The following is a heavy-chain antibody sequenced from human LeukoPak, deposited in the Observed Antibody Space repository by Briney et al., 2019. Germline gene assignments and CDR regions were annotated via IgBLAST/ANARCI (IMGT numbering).Heavy chain of an antibody. CDR2: IIPIFGTA. D-gene: IGHD3-22*01. V-gene: IGHV1-69*06. Sequence: SVKVSCKASGYTFTSYYMHWVRQAPGQGLEWMGGIIPIFGTANYAQKFQGRVTITADKSTSTAYMELSSLRSEDTAVYYCASPYYYDSSVGYAFDIWGQGTMVTVSS. J-gene: IGHJ3*02. CDR1: GYTFTSYY. CDR3: ASPYYYDSSVGYAFDI.